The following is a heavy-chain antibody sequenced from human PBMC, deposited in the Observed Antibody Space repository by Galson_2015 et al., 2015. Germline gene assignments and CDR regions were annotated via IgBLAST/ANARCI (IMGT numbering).Heavy chain of an antibody. V-gene: IGHV3-21*01. Sequence: SLLLSCAASGFPFRRSPLPWALPSPGKGLEWVSSISSSSSYIYSADSVKGRFTISRDNAKNSLYLQMNSLRAEGTAVYYCARDYYDFWSGYSNDNYYGMDVWGQGTTVPVSS. D-gene: IGHD3-3*01. CDR1: GFPFRRSP. CDR2: ISSSSSYI. J-gene: IGHJ6*02. CDR3: ARDYYDFWSGYSNDNYYGMDV.